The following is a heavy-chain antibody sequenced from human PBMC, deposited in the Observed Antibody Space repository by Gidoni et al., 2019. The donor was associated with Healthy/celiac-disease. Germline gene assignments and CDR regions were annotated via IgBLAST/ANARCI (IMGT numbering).Heavy chain of an antibody. CDR1: GGSFSGYY. Sequence: QVQLQQWGAGLLKPSETLSLTCAVYGGSFSGYYWSWIRQPPGKGLEWIGEINHSGSTNYNPSLKSRVTISVDTSKNQFSLKLSSVTAADTAVYYCAGPGNPAARRGYYYYYGMDVWGQGTTVTVSS. CDR3: AGPGNPAARRGYYYYYGMDV. J-gene: IGHJ6*02. CDR2: INHSGST. D-gene: IGHD6-6*01. V-gene: IGHV4-34*01.